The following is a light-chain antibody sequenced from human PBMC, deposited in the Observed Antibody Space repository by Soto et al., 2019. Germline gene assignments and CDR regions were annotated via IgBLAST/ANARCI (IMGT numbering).Light chain of an antibody. CDR1: SSDVGSYHL. V-gene: IGLV2-23*01. Sequence: QSALTQPASVSGSPGQTITISCTGTSSDVGSYHLVSWYQHHPGKAPKLMIYEGSKRPSGVSNRFSGSKSGYTASLTISGLQAEDEADYYCCSYAGSSTYVFGTGTKLTVL. CDR2: EGS. J-gene: IGLJ1*01. CDR3: CSYAGSSTYV.